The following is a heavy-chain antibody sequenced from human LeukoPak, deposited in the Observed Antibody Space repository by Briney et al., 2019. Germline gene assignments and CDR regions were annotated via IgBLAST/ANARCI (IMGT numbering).Heavy chain of an antibody. D-gene: IGHD6-13*01. V-gene: IGHV4-4*07. J-gene: IGHJ4*02. CDR3: ARFSSIAAAFDY. CDR1: GGSISIYY. Sequence: SETLSLTCTVSGGSISIYYWSWIRQPAGKGLEWIGRIYTSGSTNYNPSLKSRVTMSVDTSKNQFSLKLSSVTAADTAVYYCARFSSIAAAFDYWGQGTLVTVSS. CDR2: IYTSGST.